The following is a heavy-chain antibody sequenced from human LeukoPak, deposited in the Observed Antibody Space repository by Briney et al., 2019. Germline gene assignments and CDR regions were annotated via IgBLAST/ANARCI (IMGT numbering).Heavy chain of an antibody. Sequence: PGGSLRLSCAASGLTFSTYGMYWVRQAPGKGLEWVAFIGSDGSGKYHADSVKGRFTISRDNSKNTLSLQMSSLRAEDTAVYYCAKGRSDFDYWGQGTLVTVSS. CDR3: AKGRSDFDY. CDR2: IGSDGSGK. J-gene: IGHJ4*02. V-gene: IGHV3-30*02. CDR1: GLTFSTYG.